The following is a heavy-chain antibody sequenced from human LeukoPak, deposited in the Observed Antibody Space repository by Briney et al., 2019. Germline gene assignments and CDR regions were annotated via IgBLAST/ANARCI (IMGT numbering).Heavy chain of an antibody. D-gene: IGHD3-10*01. J-gene: IGHJ4*02. Sequence: SETLSLTCTVSGGSLGNYYWSWIRQPAGKGLEWIGRFHITGSTTYNPSLKSRVSISVDTSRNQFSLKLRSVTAADTAVFYCASMSQPSGSFDLWGQGTLVTVSS. V-gene: IGHV4-4*07. CDR2: FHITGST. CDR3: ASMSQPSGSFDL. CDR1: GGSLGNYY.